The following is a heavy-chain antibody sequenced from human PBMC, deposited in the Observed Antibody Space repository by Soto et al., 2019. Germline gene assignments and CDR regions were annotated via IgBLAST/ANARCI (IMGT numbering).Heavy chain of an antibody. Sequence: QVQLVQSGAEVKEPGASVKVSCKASGYTFTSYGISWVRQAPGQGLEWMGWISAYNGNTNYAQKLQGRVTMTTDTSTSTAYMELRSLRSDDTAVYYCARGYCSGGSCYRGDWFDPWGQGTLVTVSS. CDR3: ARGYCSGGSCYRGDWFDP. CDR2: ISAYNGNT. V-gene: IGHV1-18*01. D-gene: IGHD2-15*01. CDR1: GYTFTSYG. J-gene: IGHJ5*02.